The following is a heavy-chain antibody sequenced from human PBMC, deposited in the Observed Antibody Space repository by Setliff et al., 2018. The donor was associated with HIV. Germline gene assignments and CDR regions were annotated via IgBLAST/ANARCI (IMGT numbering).Heavy chain of an antibody. CDR3: VRESFGGSTWALGDS. J-gene: IGHJ4*02. CDR1: GFTFSSYV. Sequence: GGSLRLSCAATGFTFSSYVLHWVRQAPGKGLEWVAVMSTGGGIKICADSVKGRFTISRDNSRNTLFLQMNNLRPEDTATYYCVRESFGGSTWALGDSWGQGALVTVSS. D-gene: IGHD2-15*01. CDR2: MSTGGGIK. V-gene: IGHV3-30-3*01.